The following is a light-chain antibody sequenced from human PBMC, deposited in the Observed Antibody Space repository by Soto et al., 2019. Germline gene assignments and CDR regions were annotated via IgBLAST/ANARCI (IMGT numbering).Light chain of an antibody. Sequence: EIVMTQSPATLAMSPGERATLSCKASQSVSSTLAWYQQRPGQAPRLLIYGASTRATGIPARFSGSGSGTEFTLTINSLQSEDFAVYYCQQYNKWPPITFGQGTRLEIK. V-gene: IGKV3-15*01. J-gene: IGKJ5*01. CDR2: GAS. CDR3: QQYNKWPPIT. CDR1: QSVSST.